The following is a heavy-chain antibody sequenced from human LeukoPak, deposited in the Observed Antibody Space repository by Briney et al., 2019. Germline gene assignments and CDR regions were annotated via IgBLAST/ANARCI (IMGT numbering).Heavy chain of an antibody. J-gene: IGHJ3*02. Sequence: KPGGSLRLSCAASGFTFGDYYMSWIRQAPGKGLEWVSYISSSGSTIYYADSVKGRFTISRDNSENTLYLQMNSLRAEDMAVYYCAKGMIVPGGDAFDIWGQGTKVTVSS. CDR3: AKGMIVPGGDAFDI. V-gene: IGHV3-11*04. D-gene: IGHD3-22*01. CDR2: ISSSGSTI. CDR1: GFTFGDYY.